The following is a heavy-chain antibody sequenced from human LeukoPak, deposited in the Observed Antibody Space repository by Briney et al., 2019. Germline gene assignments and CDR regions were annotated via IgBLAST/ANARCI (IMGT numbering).Heavy chain of an antibody. CDR1: GGIFSSYA. Sequence: SGKLSCKASGGIFSSYAISLMRQAPGQGLEWMGGIIPIFGTANYAQKFQGRVTITADESTSTAYMELSSLSSEDTAVYYCARGSPEVDTAMVKFDYWGQGTLVTVSS. V-gene: IGHV1-69*13. CDR3: ARGSPEVDTAMVKFDY. D-gene: IGHD5-18*01. J-gene: IGHJ4*02. CDR2: IIPIFGTA.